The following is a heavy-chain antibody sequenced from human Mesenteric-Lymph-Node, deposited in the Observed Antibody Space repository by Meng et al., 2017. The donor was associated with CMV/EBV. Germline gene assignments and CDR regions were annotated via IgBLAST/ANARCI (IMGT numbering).Heavy chain of an antibody. CDR2: INHSGSN. CDR3: ARAPRGSSWDNYFDY. Sequence: VSGGSFSGFYWSWIRQPPGKGLEWIGEINHSGSNNYNPSLKSRVTISVDSSKNQFSLKLTSVIAADTAVYYCARAPRGSSWDNYFDYWGQGTLVTVSS. V-gene: IGHV4-34*01. CDR1: GGSFSGFY. D-gene: IGHD6-13*01. J-gene: IGHJ4*02.